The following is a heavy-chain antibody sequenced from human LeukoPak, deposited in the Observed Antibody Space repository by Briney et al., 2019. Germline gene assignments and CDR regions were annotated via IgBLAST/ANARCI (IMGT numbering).Heavy chain of an antibody. CDR1: GFTFSSYE. D-gene: IGHD5-12*01. CDR2: ISSSGSTI. Sequence: PGGSLRLSCAASGFTFSSYEMNWVRQAPGKGLEWVSYISSSGSTIYYADSVRGRFTISRDNAKNSLYLQMNSLRAEDTAVYYCARGTTGGYSPSHWGQGTLVTVSS. J-gene: IGHJ4*02. CDR3: ARGTTGGYSPSH. V-gene: IGHV3-48*03.